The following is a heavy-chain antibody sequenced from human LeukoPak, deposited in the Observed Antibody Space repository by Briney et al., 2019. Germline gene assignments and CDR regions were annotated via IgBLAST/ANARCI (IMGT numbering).Heavy chain of an antibody. CDR3: ASGHLLGASYGLFDY. Sequence: PGGSLRLSCAASGFTFSPYWMHWVRQAPGKGLVWVSRINSDGRKRDSADSVKGRFSISRDNAENTMYLQMNSLRVEDTAVYYCASGHLLGASYGLFDYWGQGTLVTVSS. V-gene: IGHV3-74*01. J-gene: IGHJ4*02. CDR1: GFTFSPYW. D-gene: IGHD1-26*01. CDR2: INSDGRKR.